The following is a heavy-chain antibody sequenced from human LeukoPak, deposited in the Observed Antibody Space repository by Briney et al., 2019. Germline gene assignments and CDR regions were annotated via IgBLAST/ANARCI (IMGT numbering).Heavy chain of an antibody. CDR1: GFSFSGSA. D-gene: IGHD5-12*01. CDR3: VRLWSAYDLIVLDH. CDR2: IRSKANDYAT. V-gene: IGHV3-73*01. Sequence: PGGSLRLSCAASGFSFSGSAMHWVRQASGKGLEWVGRIRSKANDYATVYAASVKARFTISRDDSKNTAYLQMNSLKTDDTAVYYCVRLWSAYDLIVLDHWGQGTLVTVSS. J-gene: IGHJ4*02.